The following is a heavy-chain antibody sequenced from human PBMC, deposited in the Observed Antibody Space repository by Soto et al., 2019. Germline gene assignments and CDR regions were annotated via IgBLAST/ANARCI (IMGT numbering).Heavy chain of an antibody. CDR1: GFTFSTYG. V-gene: IGHV3-30*18. CDR2: ISYDGYLK. D-gene: IGHD3-10*01. J-gene: IGHJ6*02. Sequence: PGGSLRLSCAASGFTFSTYGMQWVRQAPGKGLEWVAVISYDGYLKYYVDAVKGRFTVARDNSKNTLFLEMNSLRVEDTAVYFCAKDFKVSGGHYGTLNYYYGMDVWGQGTTVTVS. CDR3: AKDFKVSGGHYGTLNYYYGMDV.